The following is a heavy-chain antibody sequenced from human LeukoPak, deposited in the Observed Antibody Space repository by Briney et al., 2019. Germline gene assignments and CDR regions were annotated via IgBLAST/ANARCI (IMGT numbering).Heavy chain of an antibody. CDR2: INPNSGST. D-gene: IGHD5-18*01. CDR3: AIGRVDTAMVIVAFDI. CDR1: GYTFTSYY. V-gene: IGHV1-46*01. J-gene: IGHJ3*02. Sequence: ASVKVSCKTSGYTFTSYYIHWVRQAPGQGLEWMGTINPNSGSTTYAQKVQDGVTMTRDTSISTAYMELSRLRSDDTAVYYCAIGRVDTAMVIVAFDIWGQGTMVTVSS.